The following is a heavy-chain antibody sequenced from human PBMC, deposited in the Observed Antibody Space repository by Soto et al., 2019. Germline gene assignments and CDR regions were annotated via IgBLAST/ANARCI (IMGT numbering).Heavy chain of an antibody. V-gene: IGHV5-51*01. Sequence: PGESLKLSCKGSGYSFTSYWICWVRHMPGKGLEWMGIIYPGDSDTRYSPSFQGQVTISADKSISTAYLQWSSLKASDTAMYYCASKYRHHAFDIRAQGTMVTVSS. CDR3: ASKYRHHAFDI. CDR1: GYSFTSYW. CDR2: IYPGDSDT. J-gene: IGHJ3*02. D-gene: IGHD3-16*02.